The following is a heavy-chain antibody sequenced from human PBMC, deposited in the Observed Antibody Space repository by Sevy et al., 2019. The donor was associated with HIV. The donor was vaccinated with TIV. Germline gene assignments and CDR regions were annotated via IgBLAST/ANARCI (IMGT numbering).Heavy chain of an antibody. J-gene: IGHJ4*02. V-gene: IGHV2-5*02. CDR1: GFSLSTSGVG. CDR3: AHTSPYGDYVHFDY. CDR2: IYWDEDK. Sequence: SGPTLVKPTQTLTLTCTFSGFSLSTSGVGVGWIRQPPGKALEWLALIYWDEDKRYSPSLKSRLTITKDTSKNQVVLTMTNMDPVDTATYYCAHTSPYGDYVHFDYWGQGTLVTVSS. D-gene: IGHD4-17*01.